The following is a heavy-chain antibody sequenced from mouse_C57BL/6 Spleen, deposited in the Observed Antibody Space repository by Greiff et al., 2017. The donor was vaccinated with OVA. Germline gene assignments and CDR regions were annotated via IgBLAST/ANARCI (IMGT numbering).Heavy chain of an antibody. J-gene: IGHJ2*01. D-gene: IGHD1-1*01. CDR3: AKGGTTVVATD. Sequence: VQLQQPGAELVKPGASVKMSCKASGYTFTSSWITWVKQRPGQGLEWIGDIYPGGGSTNYNGKFKGKATLTVDTSSSTAYMQLSSLTSEDSAVYYCAKGGTTVVATDWGQGTTLTVSS. CDR1: GYTFTSSW. CDR2: IYPGGGST. V-gene: IGHV1-55*01.